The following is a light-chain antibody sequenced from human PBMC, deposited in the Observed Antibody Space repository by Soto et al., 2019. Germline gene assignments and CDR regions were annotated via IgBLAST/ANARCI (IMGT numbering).Light chain of an antibody. V-gene: IGKV3-15*01. CDR3: QQCYNWPLT. Sequence: EIVMTQSPATLSVSPGEGATLSCRASQSISSSLAWYQQKPGQAPRLLIYGASTRATGVPARFSGSGSGTEFALTISSLQSEDFAVYYCQQCYNWPLTFGGGTKVEIK. CDR1: QSISSS. J-gene: IGKJ4*01. CDR2: GAS.